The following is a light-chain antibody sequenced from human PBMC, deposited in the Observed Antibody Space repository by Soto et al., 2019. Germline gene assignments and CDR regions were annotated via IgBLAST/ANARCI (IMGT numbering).Light chain of an antibody. CDR3: QQRRNWPRT. CDR1: QSIGSA. CDR2: DTS. Sequence: EIVLTQSPATLSLSPGERATLSCRASQSIGSALHWYQQRPGQTPRLLIYDTSNRATGIPARFSGSGSETDFTLTISSLEPEDFAVYFCQQRRNWPRTFGQGTKVELK. V-gene: IGKV3-11*01. J-gene: IGKJ2*01.